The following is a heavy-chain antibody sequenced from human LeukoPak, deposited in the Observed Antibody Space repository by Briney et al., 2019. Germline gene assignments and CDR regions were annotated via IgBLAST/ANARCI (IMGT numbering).Heavy chain of an antibody. D-gene: IGHD4-11*01. Sequence: ASVKVSCKASGYTFTSYDINWVRQATGQGLEWMGGIIPIFGTANYAQKFQGRVTITADESTSTAYMELSSLRSEDTAVYYCARVVYSNYCYYYYYMDVWGKGTTVTVSS. V-gene: IGHV1-69*13. CDR2: IIPIFGTA. CDR1: GYTFTSYD. CDR3: ARVVYSNYCYYYYYMDV. J-gene: IGHJ6*03.